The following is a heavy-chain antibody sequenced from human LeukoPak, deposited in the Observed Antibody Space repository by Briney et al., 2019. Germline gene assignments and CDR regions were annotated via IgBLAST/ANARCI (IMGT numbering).Heavy chain of an antibody. CDR3: ARHDSSGRGWFDP. J-gene: IGHJ5*02. V-gene: IGHV4-34*01. D-gene: IGHD3-10*01. Sequence: SETLSLTCAVYNGSLSGYYWSWIRQPPGKGLEWIGEINHSGSTHYNPSLKSRVTISVDTSKKQFSLKVRSVTAADTAVYYCARHDSSGRGWFDPWGQGTLVTVSS. CDR1: NGSLSGYY. CDR2: INHSGST.